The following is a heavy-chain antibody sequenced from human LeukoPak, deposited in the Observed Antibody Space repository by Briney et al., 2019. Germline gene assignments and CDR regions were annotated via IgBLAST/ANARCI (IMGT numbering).Heavy chain of an antibody. Sequence: VRSLRLSCAASGFTFSSYGMHWVRQAPGKGLEWVAVIWYDGSNKYYADSVKGRFTISRDNSKNTLYLQMNSLRAEDTAVYYCAKVESGIGNYFDYWGQGTLVTVSS. CDR1: GFTFSSYG. CDR3: AKVESGIGNYFDY. CDR2: IWYDGSNK. D-gene: IGHD1-26*01. V-gene: IGHV3-33*06. J-gene: IGHJ4*02.